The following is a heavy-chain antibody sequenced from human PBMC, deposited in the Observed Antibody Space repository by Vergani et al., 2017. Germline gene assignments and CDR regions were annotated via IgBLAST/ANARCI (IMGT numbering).Heavy chain of an antibody. D-gene: IGHD6-13*01. CDR1: GGSFSGYY. J-gene: IGHJ4*02. CDR3: ARRRHTYRIAAAGTYFDY. V-gene: IGHV4-34*01. CDR2: INHSGST. Sequence: QVQLQQWGAGLLKPSETLSLTCAVYGGSFSGYYWSWIRQPPGKGLEWIGEINHSGSTNYNPSLKSRVTISVDTSKNQFSLKLSSVTAADTAVYYCARRRHTYRIAAAGTYFDYWGQGTLVTVSS.